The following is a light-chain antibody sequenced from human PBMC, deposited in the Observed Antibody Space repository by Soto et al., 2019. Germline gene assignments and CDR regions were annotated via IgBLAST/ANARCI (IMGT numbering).Light chain of an antibody. V-gene: IGLV2-8*01. CDR1: SSDVGGYNY. CDR2: EVN. J-gene: IGLJ1*01. CDR3: SSYAGSSNV. Sequence: QCALTQPPSASGSPGQSVAISCTGTSSDVGGYNYVSWYQQHPGKAPKLMIYEVNKRPSGVPDRFSGSKSGNTASLTVSGLQAEDEADYYCSSYAGSSNVFGTGTKATVL.